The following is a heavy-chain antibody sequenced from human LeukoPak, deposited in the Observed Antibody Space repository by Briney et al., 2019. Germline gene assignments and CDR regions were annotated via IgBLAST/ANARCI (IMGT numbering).Heavy chain of an antibody. D-gene: IGHD6-13*01. CDR3: ASSRPQQLVHSFDY. V-gene: IGHV1-2*04. Sequence: ASVKVSCKASGYTFTGYYMHWVRQAPGQGLEWMGWINPNSGGTNYAQKFQGWVTMTRDTSISTAYMELSSLRSEDTAVYYCASSRPQQLVHSFDYWGQGTLVTVSS. J-gene: IGHJ4*02. CDR2: INPNSGGT. CDR1: GYTFTGYY.